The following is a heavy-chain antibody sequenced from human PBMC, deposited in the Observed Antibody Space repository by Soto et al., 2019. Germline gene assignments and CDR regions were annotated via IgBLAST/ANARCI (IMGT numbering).Heavy chain of an antibody. CDR3: ARSQYDFWSGPGRV. V-gene: IGHV1-8*01. J-gene: IGHJ4*02. CDR1: GYTFTSYD. CDR2: MNPNSGNT. Sequence: ASVKVSCKASGYTFTSYDINWVRQATGQGLEWMGWMNPNSGNTGYAQKFQGRVTMTRNTSISTAYMELSSLRSEDTAVYYCARSQYDFWSGPGRVWGQGTLVTVSS. D-gene: IGHD3-3*01.